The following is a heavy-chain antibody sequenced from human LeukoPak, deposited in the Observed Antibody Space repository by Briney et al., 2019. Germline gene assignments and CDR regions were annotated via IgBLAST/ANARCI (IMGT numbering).Heavy chain of an antibody. CDR2: IYSGGST. CDR1: GFTVSSNY. CDR3: ARVAIGDYFDY. J-gene: IGHJ4*02. V-gene: IGHV3-53*01. Sequence: TGGSLRLSCAASGFTVSSNYMSWTRQAPGKGLEWVSVIYSGGSTYYADSVKGRFTISRDNSKNTLYLQMNSLRAEDTAVYYCARVAIGDYFDYWGQGTLVTVSS. D-gene: IGHD3-10*01.